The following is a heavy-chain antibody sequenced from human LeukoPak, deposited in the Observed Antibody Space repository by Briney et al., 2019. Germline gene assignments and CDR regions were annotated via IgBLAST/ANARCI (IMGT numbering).Heavy chain of an antibody. D-gene: IGHD1-26*01. CDR3: AKSSGSYPYYFDY. CDR2: ISGSGGST. J-gene: IGHJ4*02. V-gene: IGHV3-23*01. Sequence: PGGSLRLSCAASGFTFSSYAMSWVRQAPGKGLGWVSAISGSGGSTYYADSVKGRFTISRDNSKNTLYLQMNSLRAEDTAVYYCAKSSGSYPYYFDYWGQGALVTVPS. CDR1: GFTFSSYA.